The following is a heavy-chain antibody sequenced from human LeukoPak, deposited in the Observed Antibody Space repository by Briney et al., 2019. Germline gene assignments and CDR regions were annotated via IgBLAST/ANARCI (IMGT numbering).Heavy chain of an antibody. CDR1: GFTVSTNY. Sequence: GGSLRLSCAVSGFTVSTNYMNWVRQTPGKGLQWVSSISGSGNFTFYTDSVKGRFTISRDNSKNTLYVQMNSLRAEDTAIYYCAKGFRSGSGSPPDPWGQGTLVTVSS. CDR3: AKGFRSGSGSPPDP. J-gene: IGHJ5*02. D-gene: IGHD1-26*01. V-gene: IGHV3-23*01. CDR2: ISGSGNFT.